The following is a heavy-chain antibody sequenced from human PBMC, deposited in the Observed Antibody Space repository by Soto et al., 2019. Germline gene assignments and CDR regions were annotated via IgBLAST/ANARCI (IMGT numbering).Heavy chain of an antibody. V-gene: IGHV4-31*03. CDR2: SYYTGSS. CDR1: GGSISSGGYY. CDR3: ARDLRGYSRYDYLDY. Sequence: TSETLPLTCTVSGGSISSGGYYWSWIRQHPGKGLEWVGYSYYTGSSYYNPSLKSRVTISVDASKNQLSLRLASVTAADTAVYYCARDLRGYSRYDYLDYWGQGIPVTVSS. D-gene: IGHD5-12*01. J-gene: IGHJ4*02.